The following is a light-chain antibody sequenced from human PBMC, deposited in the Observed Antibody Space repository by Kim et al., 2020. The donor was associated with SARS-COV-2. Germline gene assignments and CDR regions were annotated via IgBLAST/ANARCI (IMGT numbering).Light chain of an antibody. J-gene: IGKJ1*01. CDR1: QSIRND. CDR3: LQHNSYPWT. V-gene: IGKV1-17*01. CDR2: AAS. Sequence: ASVGDRDTITCRAGQSIRNDLVWYQQKPGKAPKRLIYAASSLQSGVPSRFSGSGSGTEFTLTISRLQTEDFATYYCLQHNSYPWTFGQGTKVDI.